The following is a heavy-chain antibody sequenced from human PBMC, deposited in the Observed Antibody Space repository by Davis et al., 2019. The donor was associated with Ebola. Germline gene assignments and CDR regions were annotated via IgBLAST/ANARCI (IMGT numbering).Heavy chain of an antibody. CDR2: IHYSGST. CDR3: VRDENEGIDY. D-gene: IGHD3-10*01. V-gene: IGHV4-59*12. CDR1: GGSISSYN. Sequence: MPSETLSLTCNVSGGSISSYNWNWIRQPPGKGLEWIGYIHYSGSTNYNPSLRRRVTISVDTSNNQFSLSLMSVTDADTAMYYCVRDENEGIDYWGQGTLVTVS. J-gene: IGHJ4*02.